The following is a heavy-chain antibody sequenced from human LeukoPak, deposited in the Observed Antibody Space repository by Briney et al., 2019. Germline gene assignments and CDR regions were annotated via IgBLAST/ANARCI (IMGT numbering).Heavy chain of an antibody. CDR2: ISGSGGRT. Sequence: GGSLRLACAASGFTFSIYAMSWDRPAPGKGLEWVSAISGSGGRTKYADSVKGRFTIYRDNSKNTLYLQMNSLRAEDTAVYFCAKRGVVIRVILVGFHKEAYYFDSWGQGALVTVSS. V-gene: IGHV3-23*01. CDR1: GFTFSIYA. D-gene: IGHD3-22*01. CDR3: AKRGVVIRVILVGFHKEAYYFDS. J-gene: IGHJ4*02.